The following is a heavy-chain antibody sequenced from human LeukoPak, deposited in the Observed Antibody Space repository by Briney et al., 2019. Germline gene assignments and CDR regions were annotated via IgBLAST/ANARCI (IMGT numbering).Heavy chain of an antibody. J-gene: IGHJ3*02. D-gene: IGHD2-8*01. CDR3: AIMGDTFDI. Sequence: GASVKVSCKASGYTFTSYGISWVRQAPGQGLEWMGWISAYNGNTNYTQKLQGRVTMTTDTSTSTAYMDLSRLRSDDTAVYYCAIMGDTFDIWGQGTMVTVSS. CDR2: ISAYNGNT. CDR1: GYTFTSYG. V-gene: IGHV1-18*01.